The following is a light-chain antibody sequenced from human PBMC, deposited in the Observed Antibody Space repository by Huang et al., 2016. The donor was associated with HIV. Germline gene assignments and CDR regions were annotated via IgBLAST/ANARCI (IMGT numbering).Light chain of an antibody. CDR2: GAS. V-gene: IGKV3-20*01. CDR3: QQYGSSELT. CDR1: QSIRSNY. J-gene: IGKJ4*01. Sequence: EIVLTQSPGTLSLSPGERATLSCRASQSIRSNYLAWYQQKLGQAPRLLIYGASSRAAGIPDRLSGSGSGTEFILSISRLEPEDFAVYYCQQYGSSELTFGGGTKVEIK.